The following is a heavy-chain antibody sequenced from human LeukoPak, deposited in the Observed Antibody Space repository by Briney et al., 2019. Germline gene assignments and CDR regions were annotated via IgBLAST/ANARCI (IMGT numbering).Heavy chain of an antibody. CDR2: INPNSGGT. Sequence: GASVKVSCKASGYTFTGYYMHWVRQAPGQGLEWMGWINPNSGGTNYAQKFQGRVTMTRDTSISTAYMELSRLRSDDTAVYYCARGYYVLRFLEWLLEAFDIWGQGTMVTVSS. J-gene: IGHJ3*02. CDR3: ARGYYVLRFLEWLLEAFDI. D-gene: IGHD3-3*01. CDR1: GYTFTGYY. V-gene: IGHV1-2*02.